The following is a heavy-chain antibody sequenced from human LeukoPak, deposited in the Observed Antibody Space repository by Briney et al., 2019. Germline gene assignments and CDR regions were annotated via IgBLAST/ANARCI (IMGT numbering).Heavy chain of an antibody. D-gene: IGHD5-24*01. Sequence: GGSLRLSCAASGFTVSSNYMSWVRQAPGKGLKWVAVIYSGGSTYYADSVKGRFTISRDNSKNTLYLQMNSLRAEDTAVYYCARGGDGYNLLFDYWGQGTLVTVSS. V-gene: IGHV3-53*01. J-gene: IGHJ4*02. CDR1: GFTVSSNY. CDR2: IYSGGST. CDR3: ARGGDGYNLLFDY.